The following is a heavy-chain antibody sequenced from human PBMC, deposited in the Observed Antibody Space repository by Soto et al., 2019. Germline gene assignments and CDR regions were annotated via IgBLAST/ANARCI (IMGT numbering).Heavy chain of an antibody. CDR3: AHKSQSRRCQTRRLYDF. Sequence: YGATLVNPTQTLTLTCTFSGFSLSTSGVGVGWIRQSPGKALEWLALIYWDDDKTYSPSLKSRLTITKDTSKNQVVLTMTDLDPVDTATYYCAHKSQSRRCQTRRLYDFWSQGSLVTGSS. D-gene: IGHD3-16*01. CDR1: GFSLSTSGVG. CDR2: IYWDDDK. V-gene: IGHV2-5*02. J-gene: IGHJ4*02.